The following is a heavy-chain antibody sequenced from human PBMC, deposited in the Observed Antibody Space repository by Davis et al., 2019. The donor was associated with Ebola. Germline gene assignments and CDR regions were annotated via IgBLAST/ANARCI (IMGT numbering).Heavy chain of an antibody. CDR1: GGSFSGYY. J-gene: IGHJ4*02. D-gene: IGHD3-3*01. V-gene: IGHV4-34*01. Sequence: PSETLSLTCAVYGGSFSGYYWNCIRQPPGKGPEWIGEINHSGSTNYNPSLKSRVTLSVDTSKNEFSLKLKSVTAADTAVYYCAKASTVFGVVIVGNYFDYWGQGALVTVSS. CDR3: AKASTVFGVVIVGNYFDY. CDR2: INHSGST.